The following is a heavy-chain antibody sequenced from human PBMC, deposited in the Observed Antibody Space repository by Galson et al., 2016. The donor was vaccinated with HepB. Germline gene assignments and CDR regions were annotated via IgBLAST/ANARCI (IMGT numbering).Heavy chain of an antibody. CDR3: ARGGPVHYGDKPDYFYY. J-gene: IGHJ4*02. CDR1: GFLFTSYA. D-gene: IGHD4-17*01. V-gene: IGHV1-18*01. CDR2: VSGYNGNT. Sequence: SVKVSCKASGFLFTSYAINWVRQAPGQGLEWMGWVSGYNGNTKYAQKFQDRVTMTTDTYTNTTDPEVRRLRSDDTAVYYCARGGPVHYGDKPDYFYYWGQGTPVTVSS.